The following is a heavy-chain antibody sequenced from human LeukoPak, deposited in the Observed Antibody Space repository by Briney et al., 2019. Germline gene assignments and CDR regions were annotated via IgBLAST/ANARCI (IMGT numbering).Heavy chain of an antibody. J-gene: IGHJ6*02. D-gene: IGHD6-13*01. CDR2: MNPNSGNT. CDR1: GYTFTSYD. CDR3: ARGPEGYSSSWYVYYYYYGMDV. V-gene: IGHV1-8*01. Sequence: ASVKVSRKASGYTFTSYDINWVRQATGQGLEWMGWMNPNSGNTGYAQKFQGRVTMTRNTSISTAYMELSSLRSEDTAVYYRARGPEGYSSSWYVYYYYYGMDVWGQGTTVTVSS.